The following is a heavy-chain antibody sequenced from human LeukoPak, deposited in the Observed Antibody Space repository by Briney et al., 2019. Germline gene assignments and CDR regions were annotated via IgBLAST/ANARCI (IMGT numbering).Heavy chain of an antibody. CDR2: IYYSGST. J-gene: IGHJ4*02. V-gene: IGHV4-34*01. D-gene: IGHD3-22*01. CDR1: GGSFSGYY. CDR3: ASFLSSGYYLEFDY. Sequence: PSETLSLTCAVYGGSFSGYYWSWIRQPPGKGLEWIGSIYYSGSTYYNPSLKSRVTISVDTSKNQFSLKLSSVTAADTAVYYCASFLSSGYYLEFDYWGQGTLVTVSS.